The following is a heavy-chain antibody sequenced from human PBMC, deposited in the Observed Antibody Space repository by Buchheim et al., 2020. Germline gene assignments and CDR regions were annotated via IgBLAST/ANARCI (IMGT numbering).Heavy chain of an antibody. CDR1: GFTFSSYA. D-gene: IGHD4-17*01. Sequence: EVQLLESGGGLVQPGGSLRLSCAASGFTFSSYAMSWVRQAPGKGLEWVSDISRSGSTVYYADSVKGRFTLSRDNAKNSLFLQMNSLRAEDTAVYYCASHPTTVTTTVYDFWGQGTL. CDR3: ASHPTTVTTTVYDF. CDR2: ISRSGSTV. J-gene: IGHJ4*02. V-gene: IGHV3-48*03.